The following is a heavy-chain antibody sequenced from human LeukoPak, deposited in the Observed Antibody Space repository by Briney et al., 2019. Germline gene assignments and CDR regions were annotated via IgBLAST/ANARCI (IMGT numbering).Heavy chain of an antibody. CDR3: ARHELRYSSGWKDFDY. V-gene: IGHV5-10-1*01. J-gene: IGHJ4*02. CDR2: IDPSDSYT. D-gene: IGHD6-19*01. CDR1: GYSFTSYW. Sequence: GESLKISCKGSGYSFTSYWISWVRQMPGKGLEWMGRIDPSDSYTNYSPSFQGHVTISADKSISTAYLQWSSLKASDTAMYYCARHELRYSSGWKDFDYWGQGTLVTVSS.